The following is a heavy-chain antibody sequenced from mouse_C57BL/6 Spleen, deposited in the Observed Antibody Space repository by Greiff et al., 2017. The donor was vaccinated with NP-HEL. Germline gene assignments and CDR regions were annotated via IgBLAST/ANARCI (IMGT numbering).Heavy chain of an antibody. CDR1: GYTFTSYL. Sequence: VQLQQPGAELVMPGASVKLSCKASGYTFTSYLMHWVKQRPGQGLEWIGEIDPSDSYTNYNQKFKGKSTLTVDKSSSTAYMQLSSLTSEDSAVYYCARNYDYDVGFAYWGQGTLVTVSA. V-gene: IGHV1-69*01. D-gene: IGHD2-4*01. CDR3: ARNYDYDVGFAY. J-gene: IGHJ3*01. CDR2: IDPSDSYT.